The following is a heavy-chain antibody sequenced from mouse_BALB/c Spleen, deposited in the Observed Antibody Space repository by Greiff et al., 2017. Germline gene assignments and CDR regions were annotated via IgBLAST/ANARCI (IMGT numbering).Heavy chain of an antibody. CDR2: IYPGDGST. Sequence: LQESGPELVKPGASVKMSCKASGYTFTSYYIHWVKQRPGQGLEWIGWIYPGDGSTKYNEKFKGKTTLTADKSSSTAYMLLSSLTSEDSAIYFCARGGSGYYFDYWGQGTTLTVSS. J-gene: IGHJ2*01. CDR1: GYTFTSYY. V-gene: IGHV1S56*01. CDR3: ARGGSGYYFDY. D-gene: IGHD1-1*01.